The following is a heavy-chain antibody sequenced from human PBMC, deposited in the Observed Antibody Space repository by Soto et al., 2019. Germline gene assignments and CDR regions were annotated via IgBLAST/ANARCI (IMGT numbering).Heavy chain of an antibody. J-gene: IGHJ4*02. D-gene: IGHD6-13*01. V-gene: IGHV4-39*01. CDR3: ARRQGSSWYAL. CDR2: IYYSGST. Sequence: SETLSLACTVCGCSMCSGGYSWGWISQPPGKGLEWIGSIYYSGSTYYNPSLKSRVTISVDTSKNQFSLKLSSVTAADTAVYYCARRQGSSWYALWGQGTPVTVSS. CDR1: GCSMCSGGYS.